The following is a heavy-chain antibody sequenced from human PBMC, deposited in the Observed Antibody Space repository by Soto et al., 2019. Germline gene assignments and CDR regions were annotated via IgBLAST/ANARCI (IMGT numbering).Heavy chain of an antibody. Sequence: SETLSLTCTVSGGSISSGDYYWSWIRQPPGKGLEWIGCIYYSVSTYYNPSLKSRVTISVDTSKNQFSLKLSSVTAVFTAVYYCARLVISAAGNVGGQGTLVTVS. J-gene: IGHJ4*02. CDR2: IYYSVST. V-gene: IGHV4-30-4*01. D-gene: IGHD6-13*01. CDR1: GGSISSGDYY. CDR3: ARLVISAAGNV.